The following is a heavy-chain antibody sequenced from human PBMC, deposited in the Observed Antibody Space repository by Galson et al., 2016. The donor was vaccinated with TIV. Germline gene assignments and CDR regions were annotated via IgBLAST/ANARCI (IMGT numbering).Heavy chain of an antibody. CDR2: IRQDGSEA. Sequence: SLRLSCAASGLSFSKYWMNWVRQAPGKGLEWVANIRQDGSEAYYVDSVKGRFTISRDNAKNSLFLQMNNLRVEDTALYYCASRNCSISRFYENSYHVFDIWGQGTMVTVSS. V-gene: IGHV3-7*01. CDR3: ASRNCSISRFYENSYHVFDI. J-gene: IGHJ3*02. CDR1: GLSFSKYW. D-gene: IGHD3-10*02.